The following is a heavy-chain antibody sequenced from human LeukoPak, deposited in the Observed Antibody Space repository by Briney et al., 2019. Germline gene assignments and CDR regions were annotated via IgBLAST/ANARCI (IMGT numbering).Heavy chain of an antibody. Sequence: VASVKVSCKSSGYTFTDYYMHWVRQAPGQGLEWMGWISPNSGGTNYAQNFQGAITMTRDTSITTVYMEVSRLRSDDTAVYYCARSPLTGTGVHFDYWGQGTLVTVSS. D-gene: IGHD3-9*01. CDR3: ARSPLTGTGVHFDY. CDR2: ISPNSGGT. CDR1: GYTFTDYY. J-gene: IGHJ4*02. V-gene: IGHV1-2*02.